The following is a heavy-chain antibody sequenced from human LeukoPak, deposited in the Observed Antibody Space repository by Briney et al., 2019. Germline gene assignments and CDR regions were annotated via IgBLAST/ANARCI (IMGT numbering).Heavy chain of an antibody. Sequence: SVTLSLTCAVYGGSFSGYYWSWIGQPPGKGLGWIGEINHSGSTNYNPSLKSRVTISVDTSKNQFSLKLSSVTAADTAVYYCARGQEGYSYGYDFDYWGQGTLVTVSS. J-gene: IGHJ4*02. CDR1: GGSFSGYY. CDR3: ARGQEGYSYGYDFDY. V-gene: IGHV4-34*01. CDR2: INHSGST. D-gene: IGHD5-18*01.